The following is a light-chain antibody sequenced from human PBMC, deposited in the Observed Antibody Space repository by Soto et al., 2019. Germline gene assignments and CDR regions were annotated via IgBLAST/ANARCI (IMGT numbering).Light chain of an antibody. J-gene: IGKJ2*01. CDR2: GAS. Sequence: EIVLTQSPGTLSLSPGERATLSCRASQSVASNYLAWYQQKPGQTPRLLIYGASSRSTDIPDRFSGSGSGTDFTLTSSSLEPEDFAVYYCQQYGISPPYTFGQGPKLEIK. CDR3: QQYGISPPYT. CDR1: QSVASNY. V-gene: IGKV3-20*01.